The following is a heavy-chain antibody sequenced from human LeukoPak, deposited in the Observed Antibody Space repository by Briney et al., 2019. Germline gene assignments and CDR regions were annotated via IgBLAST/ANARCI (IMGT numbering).Heavy chain of an antibody. D-gene: IGHD1-14*01. V-gene: IGHV3-30*02. J-gene: IGHJ4*02. CDR2: IPYDGSDQ. CDR3: ALRDYPNRADY. Sequence: GGSLRLSCAASRFTFRDFAMHWVRQAPGKGLEWVASIPYDGSDQYYADSVKGRFTDSRYNSRNTLYLQMNSLRLEDTAVYYCALRDYPNRADYWGQGTLVTVSS. CDR1: RFTFRDFA.